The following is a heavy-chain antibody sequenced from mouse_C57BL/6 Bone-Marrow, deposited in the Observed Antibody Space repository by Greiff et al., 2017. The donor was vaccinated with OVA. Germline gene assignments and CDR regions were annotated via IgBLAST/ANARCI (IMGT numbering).Heavy chain of an antibody. V-gene: IGHV2-5*01. D-gene: IGHD3-2*02. CDR3: SSGRAWFAY. CDR1: GFSLTSYG. CDR2: IWRGGST. Sequence: VHLVESGPGLVQPSQSLSITCTVSGFSLTSYGVHWVRQSPGKGLEWLGVIWRGGSTDYNAAFMSRLSITKDNSKSQVFFKMNSLQADDTAIYYGSSGRAWFAYWGQGTLVTVSA. J-gene: IGHJ3*01.